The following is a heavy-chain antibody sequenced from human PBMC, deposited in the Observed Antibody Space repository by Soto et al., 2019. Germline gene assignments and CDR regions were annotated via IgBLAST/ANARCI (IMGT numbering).Heavy chain of an antibody. CDR1: GYTFTSHW. D-gene: IGHD2-8*01. CDR2: IYPGDSDT. Sequence: GESLKISCKGFGYTFTSHWIGWVRQMPGKGLEWMGIIYPGDSDTRYSPSFQGQVTLSADKSTSTAYLQWSSLKASDTAMYYCARQGQPGAEKMVFNWFDPWGQGTLVTVSS. CDR3: ARQGQPGAEKMVFNWFDP. J-gene: IGHJ5*02. V-gene: IGHV5-51*01.